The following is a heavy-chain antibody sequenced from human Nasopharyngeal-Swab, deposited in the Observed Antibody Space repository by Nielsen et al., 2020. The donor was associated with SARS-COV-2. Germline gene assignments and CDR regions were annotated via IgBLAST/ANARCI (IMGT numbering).Heavy chain of an antibody. J-gene: IGHJ4*02. CDR2: IYHSGST. V-gene: IGHV4-38-2*01. CDR3: ASRGSVAGTGSDY. D-gene: IGHD6-19*01. Sequence: SETLSLTCAVSGYSISSGYYWGWIRQPPGKGLEWIGSIYHSGSTYYNPSLKSRVTISVDTSKNPFALKLSSVTAADTAVYYCASRGSVAGTGSDYWGQGTLVTVSS. CDR1: GYSISSGYY.